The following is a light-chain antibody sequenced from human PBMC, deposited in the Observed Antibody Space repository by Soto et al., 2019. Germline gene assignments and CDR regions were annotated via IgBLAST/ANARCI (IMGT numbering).Light chain of an antibody. CDR2: DAS. J-gene: IGKJ2*01. CDR3: QQGSNWPRT. Sequence: EIVLTQSPATLSLSPGERATLSCRASQSISTYIAWYQQKPGQAPRLLIYDASNRATGIPARFSGSGSGTDFTLTISSLEPEDFAVYYCQQGSNWPRTFGQGTKLEIK. V-gene: IGKV3-11*01. CDR1: QSISTY.